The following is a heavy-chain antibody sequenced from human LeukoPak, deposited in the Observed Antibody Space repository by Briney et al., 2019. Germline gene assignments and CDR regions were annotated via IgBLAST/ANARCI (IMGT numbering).Heavy chain of an antibody. V-gene: IGHV4-39*07. Sequence: SETLSLTCTVSGGSISSSSYYWGWIRQPPGKGLEWIGEINHSGSTDYNPSLKSRVTISVDTSKNQFSLKLSSVTAADTAVYYCARVPLWWELPRYYFDYWGQGTLVTVSS. CDR2: INHSGST. CDR1: GGSISSSSYY. J-gene: IGHJ4*02. CDR3: ARVPLWWELPRYYFDY. D-gene: IGHD1-26*01.